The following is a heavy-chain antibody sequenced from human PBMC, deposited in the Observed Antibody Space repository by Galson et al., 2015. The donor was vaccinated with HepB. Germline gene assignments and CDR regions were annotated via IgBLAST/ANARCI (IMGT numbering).Heavy chain of an antibody. Sequence: SVKVSCKASGYTFTSYYLHWVRRAPGQGLEWMGIINPSGGSTTYAQKFQGRVTMTTDTSTSTVYMELSSLRSEDTAVYYCARTPTTGTTTLDYWGQGTLVTVSS. V-gene: IGHV1-46*03. CDR2: INPSGGST. D-gene: IGHD1-26*01. J-gene: IGHJ4*02. CDR3: ARTPTTGTTTLDY. CDR1: GYTFTSYY.